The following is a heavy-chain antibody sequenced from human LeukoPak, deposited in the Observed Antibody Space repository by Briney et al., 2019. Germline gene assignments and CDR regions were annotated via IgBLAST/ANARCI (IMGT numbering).Heavy chain of an antibody. CDR1: GFTFSSFS. D-gene: IGHD2-2*01. CDR2: ILYDGSTQ. J-gene: IGHJ4*02. V-gene: IGHV3-30*04. CDR3: ARVDCRSTSCSPFDY. Sequence: PGRSLRLSCAASGFTFSSFSMHWVRQAPGKGLEWLAVILYDGSTQYYADSVRGRFTASRDNSKDTLYLQMNSLRVEDTAVYYCARVDCRSTSCSPFDYWGQGTLVTVSS.